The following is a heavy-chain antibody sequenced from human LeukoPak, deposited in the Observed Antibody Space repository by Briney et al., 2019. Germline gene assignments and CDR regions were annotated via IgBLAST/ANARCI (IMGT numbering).Heavy chain of an antibody. V-gene: IGHV3-64*01. Sequence: GGSLRLSCAASGFTFSSYAMHWVRQAPGKGLEYVSAISSNGDSTYYANSVKGRFTISRDNSKNTLYLQMGSLRAEDMAVYYCARRTVTTLGNWFDPWGQGTLVTVSS. J-gene: IGHJ5*02. CDR3: ARRTVTTLGNWFDP. CDR2: ISSNGDST. CDR1: GFTFSSYA. D-gene: IGHD4-17*01.